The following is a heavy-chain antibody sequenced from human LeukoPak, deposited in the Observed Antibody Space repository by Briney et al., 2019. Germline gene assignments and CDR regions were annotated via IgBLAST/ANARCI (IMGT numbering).Heavy chain of an antibody. V-gene: IGHV4-59*01. CDR2: IYNSGST. J-gene: IGHJ4*02. D-gene: IGHD6-6*01. Sequence: PSETLSLTCTVSGGSINSYYWSWIRHPPGKGLEWIGYIYNSGSTNYNPSLKSRVTISVDTSKNHFSLKLSSVTAADTAVYYCARGRRMAAPYLDYWGQGTLITVSS. CDR3: ARGRRMAAPYLDY. CDR1: GGSINSYY.